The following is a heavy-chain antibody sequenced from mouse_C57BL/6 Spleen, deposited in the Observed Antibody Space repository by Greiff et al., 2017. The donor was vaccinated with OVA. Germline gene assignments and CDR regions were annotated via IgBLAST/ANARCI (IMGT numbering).Heavy chain of an antibody. CDR1: GYTFTSYW. D-gene: IGHD3-1*01. CDR3: ARGANYAMDY. V-gene: IGHV1-50*01. CDR2: IDPSDSYT. J-gene: IGHJ4*01. Sequence: VQLQQPGAELVKPGASVKLSCKASGYTFTSYWMQWVKQRPGQGLEWIGEIDPSDSYTNYNQKFKGKATLTVDTSASTAYMQLSSLTSEDSAVYYWARGANYAMDYWGQGTSVTVSS.